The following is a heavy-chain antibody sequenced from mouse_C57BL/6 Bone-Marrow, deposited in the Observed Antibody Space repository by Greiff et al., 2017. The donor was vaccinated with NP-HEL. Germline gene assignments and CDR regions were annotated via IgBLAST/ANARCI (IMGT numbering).Heavy chain of an antibody. CDR1: GYSITSGYY. Sequence: VQLKESGPGLVKPSQSLSLTCSVTGYSITSGYYWNWIRQFPGNKLEWMGYISYDGSNNYNPSLKNRISITRDTSKNQFFLKLNSVTTEDTATYYCARQLRGVDYWGQGTTLTVSS. CDR2: ISYDGSN. D-gene: IGHD2-4*01. J-gene: IGHJ2*01. V-gene: IGHV3-6*01. CDR3: ARQLRGVDY.